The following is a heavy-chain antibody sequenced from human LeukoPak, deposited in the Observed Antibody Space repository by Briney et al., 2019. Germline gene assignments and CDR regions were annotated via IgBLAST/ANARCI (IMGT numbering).Heavy chain of an antibody. Sequence: GGSLRLSCAASGFTFSSYWMHWVRQAPGKGLVWVSRINSDGSSTRYADSVKGRFTISRDNAKNSLYLQMNSLTAEDTAVYYCARNPPGIVGAPTHYCYYMDVWGRGTTVTISS. D-gene: IGHD1-26*01. CDR2: INSDGSST. J-gene: IGHJ6*03. CDR3: ARNPPGIVGAPTHYCYYMDV. CDR1: GFTFSSYW. V-gene: IGHV3-74*01.